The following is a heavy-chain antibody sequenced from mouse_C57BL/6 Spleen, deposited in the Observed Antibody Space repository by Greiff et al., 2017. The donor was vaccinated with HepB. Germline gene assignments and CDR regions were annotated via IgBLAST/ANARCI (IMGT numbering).Heavy chain of an antibody. CDR2: ISDGGSYT. CDR1: GFTFSSYA. J-gene: IGHJ3*01. D-gene: IGHD1-1*01. CDR3: AREYYGSSLAWFAY. V-gene: IGHV5-4*01. Sequence: EVKLMESGGGLVKPGGSLKLSCAASGFTFSSYAMSWVRQTPEKRLEWVATISDGGSYTYYPDNVKGRFTISRDNAKNNLYLQMSHLKSEDTAMYYCAREYYGSSLAWFAYWGQGTLVTVSA.